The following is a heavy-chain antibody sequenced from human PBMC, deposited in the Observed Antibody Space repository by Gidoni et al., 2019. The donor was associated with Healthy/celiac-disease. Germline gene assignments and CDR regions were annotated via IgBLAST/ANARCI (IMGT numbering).Heavy chain of an antibody. CDR3: AKDLYSGWEVGVAFDY. V-gene: IGHV3-9*01. D-gene: IGHD6-19*01. CDR1: GFPFDAHA. CDR2: ISWNSGSI. Sequence: EVQLVESGGGLVQPGRSLRLSCAASGFPFDAHAMHWVRQAPGKGLEWVSGISWNSGSIGYADSVKGRFTISRDNAKNSLYLQMNSLRAEDTALYYCAKDLYSGWEVGVAFDYWGQGTLVTVSS. J-gene: IGHJ4*02.